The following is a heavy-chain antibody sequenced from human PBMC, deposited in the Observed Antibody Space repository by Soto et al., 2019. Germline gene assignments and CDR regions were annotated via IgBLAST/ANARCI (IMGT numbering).Heavy chain of an antibody. Sequence: QLQLQESGPGLVKPSETLSLICTVSGGSISGYFWSWVLQPAGKGLEWIGRIYSAGSTNYNPSLGNRISISMDTSRNVFSLSLTSVTVADAAVYFCARDLLVFDSSGFHFWGRGILVSV. CDR1: GGSISGYF. CDR3: ARDLLVFDSSGFHF. CDR2: IYSAGST. D-gene: IGHD3-22*01. J-gene: IGHJ4*01. V-gene: IGHV4-4*07.